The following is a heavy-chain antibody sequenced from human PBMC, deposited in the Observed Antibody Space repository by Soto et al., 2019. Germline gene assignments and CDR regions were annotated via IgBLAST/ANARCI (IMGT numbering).Heavy chain of an antibody. V-gene: IGHV3-30*18. D-gene: IGHD3-16*01. CDR1: GFNFDNYG. CDR3: AKDRVGETFYTPLGF. CDR2: ITYDGSNK. Sequence: ESGGGVVQPGGSLRLSCQASGFNFDNYGMHWVRQAPGKGLEWVAVITYDGSNKYYADSVKGRFTISRDNSKNTLSLHLNTLKPEDTAVYHCAKDRVGETFYTPLGFWGQGTLVTVSS. J-gene: IGHJ4*02.